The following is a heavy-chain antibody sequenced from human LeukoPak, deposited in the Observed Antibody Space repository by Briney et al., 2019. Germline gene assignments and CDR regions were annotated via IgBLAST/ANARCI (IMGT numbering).Heavy chain of an antibody. V-gene: IGHV1-69*05. Sequence: SVKVSCKASGGTLSSYAISWVRQAPGQGLEWMGGIIPIFGTANYAQKFQGRVTITTDESTSTAYMELSSLRSEDTAVYYCATGLYSSSFPYYFDYWGQGTLVTVSS. CDR3: ATGLYSSSFPYYFDY. J-gene: IGHJ4*02. D-gene: IGHD6-6*01. CDR1: GGTLSSYA. CDR2: IIPIFGTA.